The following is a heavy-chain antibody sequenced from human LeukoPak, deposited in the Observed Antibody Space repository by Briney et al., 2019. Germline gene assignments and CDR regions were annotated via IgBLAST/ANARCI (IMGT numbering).Heavy chain of an antibody. CDR1: RFSFSSYT. Sequence: KTGGSLRLSCAASRFSFSSYTLNWVRQAPGKGLEWVSSISSSSSYIYYADSVKGRFTISRDNAKNSLYLQMNSLRAEDTAVYYCARDSGSGRSYYFDSWGQGTLVTVSA. V-gene: IGHV3-21*01. J-gene: IGHJ4*02. CDR3: ARDSGSGRSYYFDS. D-gene: IGHD3-10*01. CDR2: ISSSSSYI.